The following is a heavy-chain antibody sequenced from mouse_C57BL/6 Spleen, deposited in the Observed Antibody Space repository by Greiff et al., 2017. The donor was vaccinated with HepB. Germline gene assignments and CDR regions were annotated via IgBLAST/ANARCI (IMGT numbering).Heavy chain of an antibody. CDR3: ARHEEGGWNY. Sequence: VQLQQSGAELVKPGASVKLSCKASGYTFTEYTIHWVKQRSGQGLEWIGWFYPGSGSIKYNEKFEDKATLTADKSSSTVYMELRRLKYEESAVYVGARHEEGGWNYWGQGTTLTVSS. CDR2: FYPGSGSI. V-gene: IGHV1-62-2*01. J-gene: IGHJ2*01. D-gene: IGHD1-1*02. CDR1: GYTFTEYT.